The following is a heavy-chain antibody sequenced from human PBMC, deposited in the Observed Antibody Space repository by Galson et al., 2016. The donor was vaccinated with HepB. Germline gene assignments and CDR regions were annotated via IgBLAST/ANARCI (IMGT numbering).Heavy chain of an antibody. CDR2: ISYDGSNK. CDR3: AKEGKFGYSSSWYCGDYFDY. V-gene: IGHV3-30*18. CDR1: GFTFSSYG. D-gene: IGHD6-13*01. Sequence: SLRLSCAASGFTFSSYGMHWVRQAPGKGLEWVAVISYDGSNKYYADSVKGRFTISRDNSKNTLYLQMNSLRAEDTAVYYCAKEGKFGYSSSWYCGDYFDYWGQGTLVTVSS. J-gene: IGHJ4*02.